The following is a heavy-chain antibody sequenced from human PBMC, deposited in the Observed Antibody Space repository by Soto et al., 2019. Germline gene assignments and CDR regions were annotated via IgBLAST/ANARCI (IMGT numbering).Heavy chain of an antibody. CDR3: ARDLRTRNSIAAAGGFDY. CDR2: INPNSGGT. J-gene: IGHJ4*02. Sequence: ASVNVSCKSSGYTFTSYYIHWVRQAPGQGLEWMGIINPNSGGTNYAQKFQGWVTMTRDTSISTAYMELSRLRSDDTAVYYCARDLRTRNSIAAAGGFDYWGQGTLVTVSS. CDR1: GYTFTSYY. V-gene: IGHV1-2*04. D-gene: IGHD6-13*01.